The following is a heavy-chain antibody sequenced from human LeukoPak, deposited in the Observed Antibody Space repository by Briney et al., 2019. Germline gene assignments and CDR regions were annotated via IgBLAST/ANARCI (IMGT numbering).Heavy chain of an antibody. J-gene: IGHJ4*02. Sequence: GGSLRLSCAASGFTFSSYAMSWVRQAPGKGLERVSAISGSGGSTYYADSVKGRFTISRDNSKNTLYLQMNSLRAEDTAVYYCAKDLWPNDYSNYWGQGTLVTVSS. CDR1: GFTFSSYA. CDR2: ISGSGGST. D-gene: IGHD4-11*01. CDR3: AKDLWPNDYSNY. V-gene: IGHV3-23*01.